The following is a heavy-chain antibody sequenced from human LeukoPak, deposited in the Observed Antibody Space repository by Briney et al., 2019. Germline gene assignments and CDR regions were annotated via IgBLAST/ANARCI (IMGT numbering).Heavy chain of an antibody. Sequence: TSETLSLTCTVSGGSISSYYWSWIRQPPGKGLEWIGYIYYSGSTNYNPSLKSRVTISVDTSKNQFSLKLSSVTAADTAVYYCARKLAGYSSGWYGDWGQGTLVTVSS. CDR1: GGSISSYY. CDR2: IYYSGST. D-gene: IGHD6-19*01. CDR3: ARKLAGYSSGWYGD. V-gene: IGHV4-59*01. J-gene: IGHJ4*02.